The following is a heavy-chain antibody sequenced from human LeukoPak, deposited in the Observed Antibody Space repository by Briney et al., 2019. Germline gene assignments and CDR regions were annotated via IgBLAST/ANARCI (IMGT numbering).Heavy chain of an antibody. CDR1: GGSISSYY. J-gene: IGHJ4*02. V-gene: IGHV4-59*01. CDR2: IYYSGST. CDR3: ARLPEDYDSSGYSIYYFDY. Sequence: SETLSLTCTVSGGSISSYYWSWIRRPPGKGLEWIGYIYYSGSTNYSPSLKSRVTISVDTSKNQFSLKLSSVTAADTAVYYCARLPEDYDSSGYSIYYFDYWGQGTLVTVSS. D-gene: IGHD3-22*01.